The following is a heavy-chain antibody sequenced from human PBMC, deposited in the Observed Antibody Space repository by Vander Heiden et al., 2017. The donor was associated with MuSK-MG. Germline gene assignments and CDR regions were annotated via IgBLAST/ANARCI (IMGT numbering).Heavy chain of an antibody. CDR3: ARGAVRGVIVY. D-gene: IGHD3-10*01. J-gene: IGHJ4*02. CDR1: GGAISSYY. CDR2: IYYSGST. Sequence: QVQLQESGPGLVKPSETLSLTCTVSGGAISSYYWSWIRQHPGKGLEWIGYIYYSGSTNYNPSLKSRVTISVDTSKNQFSLKLSSVTAADTAVYYCARGAVRGVIVYWGQGTLVTVSS. V-gene: IGHV4-59*01.